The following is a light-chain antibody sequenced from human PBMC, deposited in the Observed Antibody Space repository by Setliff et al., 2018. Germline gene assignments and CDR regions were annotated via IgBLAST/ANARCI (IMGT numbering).Light chain of an antibody. CDR1: SSDVGGYNY. CDR2: DVS. CDR3: CSYAGSYTYV. V-gene: IGLV2-11*01. Sequence: QSVLTQPRSVSGSPGQSVTISCTGTSSDVGGYNYVSWYQQHPGKAPKVMIYDVSKRPSGVPDRFSGSKSGNTVSLTISGLQAEDEADYYCCSYAGSYTYVFGTGTKVTVL. J-gene: IGLJ1*01.